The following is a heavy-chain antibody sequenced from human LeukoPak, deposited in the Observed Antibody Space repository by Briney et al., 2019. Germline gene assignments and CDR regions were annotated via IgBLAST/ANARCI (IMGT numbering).Heavy chain of an antibody. CDR2: IYSGGST. Sequence: GGSLRLSCAASGFTVSSNYMSWVRQAPGKGLEWVSVIYSGGSTYYADSVKGRFTISRDNSKNTLYLQMNSLRAEDTAVYYCARDQSAAAGSADYWGQGTLVTVSS. D-gene: IGHD6-13*01. J-gene: IGHJ4*02. CDR3: ARDQSAAAGSADY. V-gene: IGHV3-53*01. CDR1: GFTVSSNY.